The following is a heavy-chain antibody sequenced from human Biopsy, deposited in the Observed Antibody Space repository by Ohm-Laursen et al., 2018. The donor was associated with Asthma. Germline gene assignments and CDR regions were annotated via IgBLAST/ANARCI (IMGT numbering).Heavy chain of an antibody. Sequence: SLRLSCAAPGFTFDDYAMHWVRQAPGKGLEWVSGISWNSGSIVYADSVKGRFTISRDNAKNSLYLQMNSLRAEDTALYYCAKGEWELLEANFDYWGQGTLVTVSS. CDR2: ISWNSGSI. D-gene: IGHD1-26*01. CDR3: AKGEWELLEANFDY. J-gene: IGHJ4*02. CDR1: GFTFDDYA. V-gene: IGHV3-9*01.